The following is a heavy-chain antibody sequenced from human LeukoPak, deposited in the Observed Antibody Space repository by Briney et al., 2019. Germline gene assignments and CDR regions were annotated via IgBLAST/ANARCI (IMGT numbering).Heavy chain of an antibody. CDR3: AREGAYGAQGAFDI. Sequence: GGSLRLSCAASGFTFSSYWMSWVRQAPGKGLEWVANIKQDGSEKYYVDSVKGRFTISRDNAKNTRYLQMNSLRAQDTAVYYCAREGAYGAQGAFDIWGQGTMVTVSS. CDR2: IKQDGSEK. J-gene: IGHJ3*02. V-gene: IGHV3-7*01. D-gene: IGHD4-17*01. CDR1: GFTFSSYW.